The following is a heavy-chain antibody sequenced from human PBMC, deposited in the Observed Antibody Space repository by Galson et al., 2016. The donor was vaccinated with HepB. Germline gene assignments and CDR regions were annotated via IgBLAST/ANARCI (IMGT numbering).Heavy chain of an antibody. CDR3: AREGPARPNYFDL. J-gene: IGHJ4*02. CDR2: IYYSGST. Sequence: TLSLTCSVSGDSVSSGGYYWTWIRQHPGKGLEWIGNIYYSGSTFFNPSLKSRIDMSLDPSKNQFSLRLNFVTAADTAVYYCAREGPARPNYFDLWGQGTLVTVSS. V-gene: IGHV4-31*03. D-gene: IGHD6-6*01. CDR1: GDSVSSGGYY.